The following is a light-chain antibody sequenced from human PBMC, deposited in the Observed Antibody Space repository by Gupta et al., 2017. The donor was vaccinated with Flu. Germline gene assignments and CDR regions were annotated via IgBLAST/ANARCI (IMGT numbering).Light chain of an antibody. V-gene: IGKV3-20*01. CDR3: QQYGDSPPYS. CDR1: QSVSGNY. J-gene: IGKJ2*03. CDR2: DAS. Sequence: EIVLTPSPGTLSLSPEERATLSCRASQSVSGNYLGWYQQKPGQAPRLLIYDASSRATGVPNRFSGSGSGTDFTLTISRLEPEDYAVYYCQQYGDSPPYSFGQGTKLEIK.